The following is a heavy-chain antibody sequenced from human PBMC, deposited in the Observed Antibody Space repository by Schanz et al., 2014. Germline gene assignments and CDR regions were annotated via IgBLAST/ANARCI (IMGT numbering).Heavy chain of an antibody. V-gene: IGHV3-23*04. CDR3: SRDFHGYGPHLDY. CDR2: ISGSGGST. CDR1: GFTFSSYA. D-gene: IGHD5-12*01. Sequence: EVHLVESGGGLVEPGGSLRLSCAASGFTFSSYAMSWVRQAPGKGLEWVSAISGSGGSTYYADSVKGRFTVSRDNSKNTFYLQRNNLMAKGTAVDYVSRDFHGYGPHLDYWGQGSLVTVAS. J-gene: IGHJ4*02.